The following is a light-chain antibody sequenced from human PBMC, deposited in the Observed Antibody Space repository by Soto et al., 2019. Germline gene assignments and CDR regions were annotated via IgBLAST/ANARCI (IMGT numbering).Light chain of an antibody. J-gene: IGKJ2*01. CDR2: GAS. CDR3: QQYGSSPYT. Sequence: EIVLTQSPCTLSLSPGERATLSCRASQSVSSSYLAWYQQKPGQAPRLLNYGASSRATGIPDRFSGSGSGTDFTLTISRLEPEDFAVYYCQQYGSSPYTFGQGTKLEIK. CDR1: QSVSSSY. V-gene: IGKV3-20*01.